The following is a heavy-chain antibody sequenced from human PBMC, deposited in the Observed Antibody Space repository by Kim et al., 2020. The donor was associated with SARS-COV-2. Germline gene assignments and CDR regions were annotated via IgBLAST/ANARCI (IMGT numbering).Heavy chain of an antibody. V-gene: IGHV4-4*02. CDR3: ASLVRSSYYDPFGELGVGGMDV. CDR1: GGSISSSNW. J-gene: IGHJ6*02. Sequence: SETLSLTCAVSGGSISSSNWWSWVRQPPGKGLEWIGEIYHSGSTNYNPSLKSRVTISVDKSKNQFSLKLSSVTAADTAVYYCASLVRSSYYDPFGELGVGGMDVWGQGTTVTVSS. D-gene: IGHD3-10*01. CDR2: IYHSGST.